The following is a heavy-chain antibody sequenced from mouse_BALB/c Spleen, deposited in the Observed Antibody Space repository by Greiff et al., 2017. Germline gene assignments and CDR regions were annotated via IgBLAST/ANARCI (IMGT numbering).Heavy chain of an antibody. CDR2: IDPENGDT. CDR3: NEGLTAY. V-gene: IGHV14-4*02. D-gene: IGHD3-3*01. Sequence: DVQLQESGAELVRSGASVKLSCTASGFNIKDYYMHWVKQRPEQGLEWIGWIDPENGDTEYAPKFQGKATMTADTSSNTAYLQLSSLTSEDTAVYYCNEGLTAYWGQGTLVTVSA. CDR1: GFNIKDYY. J-gene: IGHJ3*01.